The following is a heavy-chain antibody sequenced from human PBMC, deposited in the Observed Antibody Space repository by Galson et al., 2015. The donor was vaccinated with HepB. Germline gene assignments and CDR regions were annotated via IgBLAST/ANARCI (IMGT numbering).Heavy chain of an antibody. CDR2: ISSSSTTI. J-gene: IGHJ4*02. V-gene: IGHV3-48*02. CDR1: GFTFSDYN. CDR3: ARDQYCGGDCTWVFDY. D-gene: IGHD2-21*01. Sequence: SLRLSCAASGFTFSDYNMNWVRQAPGKGLEWVSYISSSSTTIYYADSVKGRFTISRDNAKNSLYLQMNSLRDEDTAVYYCARDQYCGGDCTWVFDYWGQGTLVTVSS.